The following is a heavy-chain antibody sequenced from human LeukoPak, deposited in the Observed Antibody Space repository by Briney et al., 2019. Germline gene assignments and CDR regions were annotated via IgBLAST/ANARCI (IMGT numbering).Heavy chain of an antibody. V-gene: IGHV4-61*02. CDR2: IYTSGST. CDR3: ARDQGFRLGLDAFDI. D-gene: IGHD3/OR15-3a*01. Sequence: PSETLSLTCTVSGGSISSGSYYCNWIRQPAGKGLEWIGRIYTSGSTNYNPSLKSRVTISLDMSKNQFSLKLSSVTAADTAVYYCARDQGFRLGLDAFDIWGRGTMVTVSS. J-gene: IGHJ3*02. CDR1: GGSISSGSYY.